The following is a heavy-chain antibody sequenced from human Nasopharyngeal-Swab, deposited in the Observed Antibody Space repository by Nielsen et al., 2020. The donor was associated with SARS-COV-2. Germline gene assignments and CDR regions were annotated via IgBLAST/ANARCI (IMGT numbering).Heavy chain of an antibody. V-gene: IGHV1-24*01. CDR3: ARGVNCQWLTRCYYFDY. D-gene: IGHD6-19*01. CDR1: GYTLTELS. J-gene: IGHJ4*02. Sequence: ASVKVSCKVSGYTLTELSMHWVRQAPGKGLEWMGGFDPEDGETIYAQKFQGRVTMTRNTSISTAYMELSSLRSEDTAVYYCARGVNCQWLTRCYYFDYWGQGTLVTVSS. CDR2: FDPEDGET.